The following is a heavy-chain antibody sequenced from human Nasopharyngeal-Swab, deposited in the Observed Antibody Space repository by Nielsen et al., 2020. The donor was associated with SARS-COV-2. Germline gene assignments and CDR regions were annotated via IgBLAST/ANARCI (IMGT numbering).Heavy chain of an antibody. CDR2: IWYDGSNK. CDR1: GFTFSSYG. V-gene: IGHV3-33*01. CDR3: ARKIAPDYYYDSSGYYDAFDI. J-gene: IGHJ3*02. D-gene: IGHD3-22*01. Sequence: GESLKISCAASGFTFSSYGMHWVRQAPGKGLEWVAVIWYDGSNKYYADSVKGRFTISRDNSKNTLYLQMNSLRAEDTAVYYCARKIAPDYYYDSSGYYDAFDIWGQGTTVTVSS.